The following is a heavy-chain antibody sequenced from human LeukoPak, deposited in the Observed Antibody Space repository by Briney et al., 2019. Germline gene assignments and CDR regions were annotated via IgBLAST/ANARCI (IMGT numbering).Heavy chain of an antibody. Sequence: SETLSLTCTVSGYSISSGFYWGWIRQPPGKGLECIGSIYHSGSTYYNPSLKSRVTISVDTSKNQFSLKLSSVTAADTAMYYCARVSGYDWESFYDYWGQGSLVTVSS. V-gene: IGHV4-38-2*02. CDR3: ARVSGYDWESFYDY. CDR2: IYHSGST. D-gene: IGHD5-12*01. CDR1: GYSISSGFY. J-gene: IGHJ4*02.